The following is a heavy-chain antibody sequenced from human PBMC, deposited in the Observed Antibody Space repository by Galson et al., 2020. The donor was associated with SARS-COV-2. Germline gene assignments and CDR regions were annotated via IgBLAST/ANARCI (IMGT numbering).Heavy chain of an antibody. V-gene: IGHV3-9*01. Sequence: TGGSLRLSCVASGFTFDDYAMHWVRQAPGKGLEWVSGMSWNGYNVGYVDSVKGRFTISRDNAKNSLYLQMNSLRAEDTALYYCAKGLRFLEWPKEFDYWGQGILVTVSS. D-gene: IGHD3-3*01. CDR1: GFTFDDYA. J-gene: IGHJ4*02. CDR3: AKGLRFLEWPKEFDY. CDR2: MSWNGYNV.